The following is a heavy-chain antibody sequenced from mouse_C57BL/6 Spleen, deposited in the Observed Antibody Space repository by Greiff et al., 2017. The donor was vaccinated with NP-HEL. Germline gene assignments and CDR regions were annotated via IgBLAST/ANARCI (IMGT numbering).Heavy chain of an antibody. CDR3: AREVAYAMDY. D-gene: IGHD1-1*02. CDR1: GYTFTSYW. Sequence: QVQLKQPGAELVRPGSSVKLSCKASGYTFTSYWMDWVKQRPGQGLEWIGNIYPSDSETHYNQKFKDKATLTVDKSSSTAYMQLSSLTSEDSAVYYCAREVAYAMDYWGQGTSVTVSS. CDR2: IYPSDSET. J-gene: IGHJ4*01. V-gene: IGHV1-61*01.